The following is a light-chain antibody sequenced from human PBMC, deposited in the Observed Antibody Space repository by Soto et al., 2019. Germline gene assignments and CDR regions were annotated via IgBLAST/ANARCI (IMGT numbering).Light chain of an antibody. V-gene: IGKV2-30*01. CDR3: MQGTHWPL. J-gene: IGKJ2*01. Sequence: DVVMTQSPLSLPVTLGQPASISCRSSQSLVYSGGNTYLNWFQQRPGQSPRRLIYKVSNRDSGVPDRFSGSASGTDFTLKISRVEAEDVGVYYCMQGTHWPLFGQGTKLEIK. CDR2: KVS. CDR1: QSLVYSGGNTY.